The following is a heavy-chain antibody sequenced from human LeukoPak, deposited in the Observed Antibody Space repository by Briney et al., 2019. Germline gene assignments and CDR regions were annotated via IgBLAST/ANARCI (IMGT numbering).Heavy chain of an antibody. CDR2: IQYDGRGG. Sequence: GGSLRLSCAASGFTFSSYAMSWVRQAPGKGLEWVAFIQYDGRGGYYTDSVKGRFTISRDNSKNTLFLQMSSLRAEDTAVYYCAKGYSYHIDYWGQGTLVTVSS. CDR1: GFTFSSYA. J-gene: IGHJ4*02. V-gene: IGHV3-30*02. CDR3: AKGYSYHIDY. D-gene: IGHD5-18*01.